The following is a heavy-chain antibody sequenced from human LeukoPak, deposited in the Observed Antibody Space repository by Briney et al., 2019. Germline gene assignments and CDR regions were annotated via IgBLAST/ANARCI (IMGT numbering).Heavy chain of an antibody. CDR2: IYPGDSDT. D-gene: IGHD3-3*01. CDR3: ARHVGPTIFGEGFDY. CDR1: GYRFTSYW. V-gene: IGHV5-51*01. Sequence: GESLKISCKGSGYRFTSYWIGWVRQMPGKGLEWMGTIYPGDSDTRYSPSFQGQVTISADKSISTAYLQWSSLKASDTAMYYCARHVGPTIFGEGFDYWGQGTLVTVSS. J-gene: IGHJ4*02.